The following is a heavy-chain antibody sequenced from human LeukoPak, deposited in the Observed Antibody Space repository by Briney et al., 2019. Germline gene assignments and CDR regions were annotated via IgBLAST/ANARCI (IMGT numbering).Heavy chain of an antibody. Sequence: SETLSLTCSVSGGSISRYYWTWIRQPPGKGPEWIGYMSYSGNTEYNPSLKRRVTISLDTTKNQFSLKLSSVTAADTAIYYCARQAGSFTTFDFWGQGILVTVSS. CDR2: MSYSGNT. J-gene: IGHJ4*02. CDR3: ARQAGSFTTFDF. CDR1: GGSISRYY. V-gene: IGHV4-59*08. D-gene: IGHD3-10*01.